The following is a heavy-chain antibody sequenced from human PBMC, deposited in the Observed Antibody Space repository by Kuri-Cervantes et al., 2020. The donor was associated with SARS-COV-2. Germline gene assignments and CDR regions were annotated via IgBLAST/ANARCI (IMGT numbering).Heavy chain of an antibody. CDR2: INPSGGST. Sequence: ASVKVSCKASGYTFTSYYMHWVRQAPGQGLERMGIINPSGGSTSYAQKFQGRVTMTRDTSTSTVYMELSSLRSEDTAVYYCAILRRYGSGPTGYFQHWGQGTLVTVSS. D-gene: IGHD3-10*01. CDR3: AILRRYGSGPTGYFQH. V-gene: IGHV1-46*01. CDR1: GYTFTSYY. J-gene: IGHJ1*01.